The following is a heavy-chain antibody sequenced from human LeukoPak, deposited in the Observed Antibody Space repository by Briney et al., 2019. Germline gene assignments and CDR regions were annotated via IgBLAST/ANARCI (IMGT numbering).Heavy chain of an antibody. J-gene: IGHJ4*02. CDR2: ISDGGGRT. V-gene: IGHV3-23*01. D-gene: IGHD3-3*01. Sequence: PGGSLRLSCAASGFTFSSYAMSWVRQAPGKGLEWVSGISDGGGRTYYADSVKGRFTISRDNSKNTLYLQMNSLRAEDTAVYYCARMGGYYDFWSGYYENFDYWGQGTLVTVSS. CDR1: GFTFSSYA. CDR3: ARMGGYYDFWSGYYENFDY.